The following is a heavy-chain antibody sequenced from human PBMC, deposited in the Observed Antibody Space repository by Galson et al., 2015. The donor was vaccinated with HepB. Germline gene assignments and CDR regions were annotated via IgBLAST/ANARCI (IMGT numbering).Heavy chain of an antibody. CDR2: IKSITDGGTT. CDR1: GFTFNNAW. D-gene: IGHD4-17*01. V-gene: IGHV3-15*01. J-gene: IGHJ4*02. CDR3: ATWGYGDYQFDY. Sequence: SLRLSCAASGFTFNNAWLSWVRQAPGKGLEWVGRIKSITDGGTTDYAAPVKDRFTISRDDSKNTLYLQMNSLKTEDTAVYYCATWGYGDYQFDYWGQGTLVTVSS.